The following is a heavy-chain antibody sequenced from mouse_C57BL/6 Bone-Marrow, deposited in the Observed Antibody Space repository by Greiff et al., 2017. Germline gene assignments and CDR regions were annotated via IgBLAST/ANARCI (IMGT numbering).Heavy chain of an antibody. CDR2: IYPGSGST. D-gene: IGHD2-13*01. CDR1: GYTFTSYW. CDR3: ARMGDCDQKDYAMDY. V-gene: IGHV1-55*01. J-gene: IGHJ4*01. Sequence: QVQLQQPGAELVKPGASVKMSCKASGYTFTSYWITWVKQRPGQGLEWIGDIYPGSGSTNYNEKFKSKATLTVDTSSSTAYMQLSSLTSEDSAVYYGARMGDCDQKDYAMDYWGQGTSVTVSS.